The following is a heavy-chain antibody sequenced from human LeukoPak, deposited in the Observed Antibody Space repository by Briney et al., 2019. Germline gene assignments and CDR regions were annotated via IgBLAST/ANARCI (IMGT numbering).Heavy chain of an antibody. CDR3: ARYDVCWYYFDC. V-gene: IGHV3-20*04. Sequence: GGSLRLSCAASGFTFDDHTMHWVRHAPGKGLEWVSTINRNGGRTGYADSVRGRFTISRENAKTSLSLIMNSLRAEDTALYYCARYDVCWYYFDCWGQGTLVTVSS. CDR2: INRNGGRT. D-gene: IGHD3-16*01. J-gene: IGHJ4*02. CDR1: GFTFDDHT.